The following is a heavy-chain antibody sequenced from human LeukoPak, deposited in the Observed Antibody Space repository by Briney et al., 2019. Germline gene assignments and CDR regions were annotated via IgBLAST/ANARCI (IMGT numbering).Heavy chain of an antibody. D-gene: IGHD2-21*01. V-gene: IGHV4-34*01. Sequence: GSLRLSCAASGFTVSSNYMSWLRQSPGKGLEYIGEVNYRGDGNYNPSLNSRASISIDTSKKQFSLRLTSVTAADTAMYYCARETSLHIFDSWGQGTLVTVSS. CDR2: VNYRGDG. CDR1: GFTVSSNY. J-gene: IGHJ4*02. CDR3: ARETSLHIFDS.